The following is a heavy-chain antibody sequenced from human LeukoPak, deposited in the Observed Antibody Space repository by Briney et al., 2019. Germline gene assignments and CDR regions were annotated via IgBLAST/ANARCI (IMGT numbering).Heavy chain of an antibody. D-gene: IGHD4-17*01. Sequence: SVKVSCKASGGTFSSYAISWVRQAPGQGLEWMGGIIPIFGTANYAQKFRGRVTITADESTSTAYMELSSLRSEDTAVYYCARGFGATVTIVYYFDYWGQGTLVTVSS. J-gene: IGHJ4*02. CDR1: GGTFSSYA. CDR2: IIPIFGTA. V-gene: IGHV1-69*13. CDR3: ARGFGATVTIVYYFDY.